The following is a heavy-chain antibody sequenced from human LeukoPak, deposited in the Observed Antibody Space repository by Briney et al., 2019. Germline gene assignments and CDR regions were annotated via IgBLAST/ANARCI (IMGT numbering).Heavy chain of an antibody. CDR1: GFTFSSYA. Sequence: GGSLRLSCAASGFTFSSYAMHWVRQAPGKGLEWVAVISYDGSNKYYADSVKGRFTISRDNSKNTLYLQMNSLRAEDTAVYYCARSERTFYALDAFDIWGQGTMVTVSS. J-gene: IGHJ3*02. CDR3: ARSERTFYALDAFDI. V-gene: IGHV3-30*04. CDR2: ISYDGSNK. D-gene: IGHD2/OR15-2a*01.